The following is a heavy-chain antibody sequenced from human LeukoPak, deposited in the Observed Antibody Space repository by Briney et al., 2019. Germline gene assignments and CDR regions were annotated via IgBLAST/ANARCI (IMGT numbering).Heavy chain of an antibody. J-gene: IGHJ5*02. V-gene: IGHV1-18*01. D-gene: IGHD2-15*01. Sequence: AASVKVSCKASGYTFSDLDFTWVRQAPGQGLEWLGWLSVDNDNTRYGEKFQGRVTMTTDTSANTVYMELKSLRPDDTAVYYCARDHPLPHCISANCGKGGWSDPWGQGTLVPGSS. CDR3: ARDHPLPHCISANCGKGGWSDP. CDR1: GYTFSDLD. CDR2: LSVDNDNT.